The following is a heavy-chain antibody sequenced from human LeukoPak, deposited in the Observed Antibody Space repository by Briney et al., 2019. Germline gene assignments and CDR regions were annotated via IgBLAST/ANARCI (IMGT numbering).Heavy chain of an antibody. CDR2: INPSGGST. J-gene: IGHJ4*02. Sequence: ASVKVSCKASGYTFTSYYIHWVRQAPGQGLEWMGIINPSGGSTSYAQKFQGRVTMTRDTSTSTVYMELSSLRSEDTDVYYCARGYYDSSGYSEGDYWGQGTLVTVSS. CDR1: GYTFTSYY. D-gene: IGHD3-22*01. V-gene: IGHV1-46*01. CDR3: ARGYYDSSGYSEGDY.